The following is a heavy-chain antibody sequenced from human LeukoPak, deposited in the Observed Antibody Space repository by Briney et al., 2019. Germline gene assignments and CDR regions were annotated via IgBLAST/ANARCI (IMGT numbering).Heavy chain of an antibody. J-gene: IGHJ3*02. CDR1: DVSISPYY. D-gene: IGHD1-14*01. Sequence: SETLSLTCAVSDVSISPYYWSWIRQPPGKGLEWIGYVYYSGSTNYNPSLKSRVTISADTSKNQFSLRLRSVTAADTAVYYCARGLNNRKSGRRFDVFEIWGQGTMVTVSS. CDR3: ARGLNNRKSGRRFDVFEI. CDR2: VYYSGST. V-gene: IGHV4-59*01.